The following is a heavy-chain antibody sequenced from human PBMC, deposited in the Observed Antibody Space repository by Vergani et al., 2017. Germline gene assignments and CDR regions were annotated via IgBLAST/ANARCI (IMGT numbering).Heavy chain of an antibody. V-gene: IGHV3-9*01. CDR3: AKGALGVGWGYYYGMDV. Sequence: VQLVESGGGLVKPGGSLRLSCAASGFTFDDYAMHWVRQAPGKGLEWVSGISWNSGSIGYADSVKGRFTISRDNAKNSLYLQMNSLRAEDTALYYCAKGALGVGWGYYYGMDVWGQGTTVTVSS. CDR1: GFTFDDYA. J-gene: IGHJ6*02. D-gene: IGHD3-16*01. CDR2: ISWNSGSI.